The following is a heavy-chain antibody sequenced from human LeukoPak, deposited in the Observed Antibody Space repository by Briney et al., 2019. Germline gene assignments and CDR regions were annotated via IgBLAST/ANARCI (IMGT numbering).Heavy chain of an antibody. V-gene: IGHV1-2*02. CDR2: INPNSGGT. J-gene: IGHJ5*02. CDR1: GYTFTGYY. D-gene: IGHD6-19*01. Sequence: ASVKVSCKASGYTFTGYYMHWVRQAPGQGLEWMGWINPNSGGTNYAQKFQGRVTMTRDTSISTAYMELSRLRSDDTAVYYCASSSGWCNNWFDPWGQGTLVTVSS. CDR3: ASSSGWCNNWFDP.